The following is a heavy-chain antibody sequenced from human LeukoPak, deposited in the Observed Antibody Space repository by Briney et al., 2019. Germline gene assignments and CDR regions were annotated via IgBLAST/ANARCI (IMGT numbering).Heavy chain of an antibody. J-gene: IGHJ4*02. V-gene: IGHV3-23*01. CDR2: ITNSGTT. CDR3: AKASHSNQWPYYFDY. CDR1: GFTFSSYA. Sequence: GGSLRLSCAASGFTFSSYAMHWVRQAPGKGLEWVSGITNSGTTYYADSVKGRFSISRDNSKNTLFLQMNSLRGEDTAVYYCAKASHSNQWPYYFDYWGQGTLVTVPS. D-gene: IGHD6-19*01.